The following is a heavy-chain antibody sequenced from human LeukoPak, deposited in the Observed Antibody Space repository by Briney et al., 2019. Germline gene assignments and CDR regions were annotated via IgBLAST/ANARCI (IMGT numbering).Heavy chain of an antibody. CDR1: GYNFTNYW. CDR3: ARAYSRSRFDY. D-gene: IGHD6-6*01. V-gene: IGHV5-10-1*01. J-gene: IGHJ4*02. CDR2: IDPSDSYN. Sequence: GESLKIPCKGSGYNFTNYWISWVRQMPGKGLEWMGTIDPSDSYNNYSPSFQGPVTISTDKSISTAYLQWSSLKASDTAMYYCARAYSRSRFDYWGQGTLVTVSS.